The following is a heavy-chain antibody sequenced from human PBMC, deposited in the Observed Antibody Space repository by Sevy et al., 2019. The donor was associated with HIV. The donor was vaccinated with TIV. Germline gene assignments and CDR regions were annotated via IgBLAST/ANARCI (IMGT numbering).Heavy chain of an antibody. D-gene: IGHD3-22*01. V-gene: IGHV1-24*01. CDR3: AITREYYSDNSGYFDY. CDR2: FDPEDGER. J-gene: IGHJ4*02. Sequence: ASVKVSCKIPGYTLTQFSMHWVRQAPGKGLESMGTFDPEDGERIYAQKFQGRVTMTEDTSTDTAYMELSSLRSEDTAVYYCAITREYYSDNSGYFDYWGQGTLVTVSS. CDR1: GYTLTQFS.